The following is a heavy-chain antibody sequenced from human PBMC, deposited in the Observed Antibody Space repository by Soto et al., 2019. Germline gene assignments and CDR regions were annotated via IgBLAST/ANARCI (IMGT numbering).Heavy chain of an antibody. CDR3: ARYSSNWFQTEGMDV. J-gene: IGHJ6*02. CDR1: GGSISTYY. V-gene: IGHV4-4*07. CDR2: IDTSGNT. Sequence: KSSETLSLTCTVPGGSISTYYWSWIRQPAGKGLEWIGRIDTSGNTNYNPSLKSRVTMSVDTSKKQFSLKLTSVTAADTAVYYCARYSSNWFQTEGMDVWGRGTTVTVSS. D-gene: IGHD6-13*01.